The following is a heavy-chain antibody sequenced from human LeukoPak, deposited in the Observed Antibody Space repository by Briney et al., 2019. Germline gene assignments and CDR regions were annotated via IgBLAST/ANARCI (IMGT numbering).Heavy chain of an antibody. CDR1: GFTFSSYG. V-gene: IGHV3-30*18. Sequence: GRSLRLSCAASGFTFSSYGMHWVRQAPGKGLEWVAVISYDGSNKYYADSVKGRFTISRDNSRNTLFLQMNSLRADDTAVYYCAKDPRPYCSGGSCYSGVDYWGQGTLVTVSS. CDR2: ISYDGSNK. D-gene: IGHD2-15*01. J-gene: IGHJ4*02. CDR3: AKDPRPYCSGGSCYSGVDY.